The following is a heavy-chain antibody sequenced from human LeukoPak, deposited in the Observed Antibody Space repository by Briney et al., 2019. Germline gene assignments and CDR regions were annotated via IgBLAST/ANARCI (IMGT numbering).Heavy chain of an antibody. CDR3: ARVRGTTVTPLHPEC. CDR1: GGSISSSSYY. Sequence: SETLSLTCTVSGGSISSSSYYWGWIRQPPGKGLEWIGSIYYSGSTYYNPSLKSRVTISVDTSKNQFSLKLSSVTAADTAVYYCARVRGTTVTPLHPECWGQGTLVTVSS. CDR2: IYYSGST. D-gene: IGHD4-17*01. V-gene: IGHV4-39*07. J-gene: IGHJ4*02.